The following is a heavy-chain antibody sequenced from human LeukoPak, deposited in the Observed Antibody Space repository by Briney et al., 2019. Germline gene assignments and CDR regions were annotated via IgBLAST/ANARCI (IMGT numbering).Heavy chain of an antibody. D-gene: IGHD6-19*01. V-gene: IGHV4-59*01. CDR3: ARGTPHSGWYGVVDY. J-gene: IGHJ4*02. Sequence: SETLSLTCTVSGGSISSYYWSWIRQPPGKGLECIGYIYYSGSTNYNPSLKSRVTISVDTSKNQFSLKLSSVTAADTAVYYCARGTPHSGWYGVVDYWGQGTLVTVSS. CDR1: GGSISSYY. CDR2: IYYSGST.